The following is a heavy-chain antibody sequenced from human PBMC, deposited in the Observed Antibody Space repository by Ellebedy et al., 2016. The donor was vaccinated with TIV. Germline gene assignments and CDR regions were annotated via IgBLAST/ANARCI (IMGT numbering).Heavy chain of an antibody. CDR3: ARALGYCRTTTCPRPFDI. CDR1: GNSVSSSRYF. D-gene: IGHD2-2*01. J-gene: IGHJ3*02. V-gene: IGHV4-39*07. Sequence: SETLSLXXSFSGNSVSSSRYFWGWIRQPPGKGLEWIASVYYTGNTHYNPSLKSRVTMSVDTSKNQFSLRLSSVSAADTAMYYCARALGYCRTTTCPRPFDIWGQGTMVAVSS. CDR2: VYYTGNT.